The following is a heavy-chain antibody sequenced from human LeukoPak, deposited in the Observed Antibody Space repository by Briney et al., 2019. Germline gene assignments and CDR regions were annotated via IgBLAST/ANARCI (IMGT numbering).Heavy chain of an antibody. J-gene: IGHJ4*02. Sequence: PGGSLRLSCAASGFTFSSYEMNWVRQAPGKGLEWVSYISSSGSTIYYADSVKGRFTISRDNAKNSLYLQMNSLRAEDTAVYYCARPHSGTHFDYWGQGTLVTVSS. CDR2: ISSSGSTI. CDR1: GFTFSSYE. D-gene: IGHD3-10*01. CDR3: ARPHSGTHFDY. V-gene: IGHV3-48*03.